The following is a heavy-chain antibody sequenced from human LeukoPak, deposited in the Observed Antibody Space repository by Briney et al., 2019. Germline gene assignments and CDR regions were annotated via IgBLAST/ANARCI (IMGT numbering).Heavy chain of an antibody. CDR1: GVSFSGYY. V-gene: IGHV4-34*01. D-gene: IGHD6-13*01. CDR2: INHSGST. Sequence: SETLSLTCAVYGVSFSGYYWSWIRQPPGKGLEWIGEINHSGSTNYNPSLKSRVTISVDTSKNQFSLKLSSVTAADTAVYYCARAEQQLGGYYFDYWGQGTLVTVSS. J-gene: IGHJ4*02. CDR3: ARAEQQLGGYYFDY.